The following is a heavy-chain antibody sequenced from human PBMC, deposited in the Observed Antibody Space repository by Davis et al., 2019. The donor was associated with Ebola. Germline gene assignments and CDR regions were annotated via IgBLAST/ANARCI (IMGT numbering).Heavy chain of an antibody. V-gene: IGHV3-30*18. Sequence: GESLKISCAASGFTFSSYGMHWVRQAPGKGLEWVAVISYDGSNKYYADSVKGRFTISRDNSKNTLYLQMNSLRAEDTAVYYCAKDEYGQLDYWGQGTLVTVSS. CDR1: GFTFSSYG. CDR2: ISYDGSNK. CDR3: AKDEYGQLDY. J-gene: IGHJ4*02. D-gene: IGHD4-17*01.